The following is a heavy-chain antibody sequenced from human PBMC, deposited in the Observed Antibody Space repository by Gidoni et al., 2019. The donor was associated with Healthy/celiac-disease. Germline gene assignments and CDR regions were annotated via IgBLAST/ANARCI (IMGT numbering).Heavy chain of an antibody. CDR2: IRSKAYGGTT. Sequence: EVQLVESGGGLVQPGRSLRLSCTASGFTFGDYAMSWVRQAPGKGLEWVGFIRSKAYGGTTEYAASVKGRFTISRDDSKSIAYLQMNSLKTEDTAVYYCTRAKYVLLWFGELFGNWGQGTLVTVSS. CDR3: TRAKYVLLWFGELFGN. J-gene: IGHJ4*02. CDR1: GFTFGDYA. V-gene: IGHV3-49*04. D-gene: IGHD3-10*01.